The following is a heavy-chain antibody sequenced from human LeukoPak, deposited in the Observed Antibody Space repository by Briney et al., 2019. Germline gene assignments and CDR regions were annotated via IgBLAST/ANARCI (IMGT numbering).Heavy chain of an antibody. D-gene: IGHD4-11*01. CDR3: ARGPNDYSNYYYGMDV. J-gene: IGHJ6*02. CDR1: GFTFSSYA. CDR2: ISGSGGST. Sequence: AGGSLRLSCAASGFTFSSYAMSWVRQAPGKGLEWVSAISGSGGSTYYADSVKGRFTISRDNSKNTLYLQMNSLRAEDTAVYYCARGPNDYSNYYYGMDVWGQGTTVTVSS. V-gene: IGHV3-23*01.